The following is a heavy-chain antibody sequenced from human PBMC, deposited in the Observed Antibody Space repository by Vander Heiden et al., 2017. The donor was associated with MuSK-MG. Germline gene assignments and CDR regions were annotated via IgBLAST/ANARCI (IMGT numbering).Heavy chain of an antibody. D-gene: IGHD6-13*01. Sequence: QVQLVQSGAEVKKPGASVKVSCKASGYTFTSYAMHWVRQAPGQRLEWMGWINAGNGNTKYSQKFQGRVTITRDTSASTAYMELSSLRSEDTAVYYCARGRGSSWSFDYWGQGTLVTVSS. CDR2: INAGNGNT. CDR3: ARGRGSSWSFDY. J-gene: IGHJ4*02. V-gene: IGHV1-3*01. CDR1: GYTFTSYA.